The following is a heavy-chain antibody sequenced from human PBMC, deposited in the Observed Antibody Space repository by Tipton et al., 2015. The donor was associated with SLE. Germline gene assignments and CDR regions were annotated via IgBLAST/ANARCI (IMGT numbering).Heavy chain of an antibody. CDR3: ARDGTRDIVVVVAARAFDI. CDR2: INAGNGNT. V-gene: IGHV1-3*01. D-gene: IGHD2-15*01. Sequence: QLVQSGPEVKKPGASVKASCKASGYTFTSYAMHWVRQAPGQRLEWMGWINAGNGNTKYSQKFQGRVTITRDTSASTAYMELSSLRSEDTAVYYCARDGTRDIVVVVAARAFDIWGQGTMVTVSS. CDR1: GYTFTSYA. J-gene: IGHJ3*02.